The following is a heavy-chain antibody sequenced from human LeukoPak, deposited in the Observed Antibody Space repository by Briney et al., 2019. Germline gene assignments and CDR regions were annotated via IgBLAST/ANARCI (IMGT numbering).Heavy chain of an antibody. CDR3: ARDRRDGKNLAFHFDS. CDR2: LSYDDTNE. CDR1: EFIFSIYA. D-gene: IGHD5-24*01. V-gene: IGHV3-30*04. Sequence: PGGSLRLSCAASEFIFSIYAMHWVRQAPGKGLEWGAVLSYDDTNEYYADSVAGRFTISRDNSKNTLYLQMNSLRPDDTAVYWCARDRRDGKNLAFHFDSWGQGTLVTVSS. J-gene: IGHJ4*02.